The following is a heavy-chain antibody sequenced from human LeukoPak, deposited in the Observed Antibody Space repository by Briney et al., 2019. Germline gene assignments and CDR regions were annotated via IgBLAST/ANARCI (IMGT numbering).Heavy chain of an antibody. CDR3: ASSPLLFYDSSGYYSGDAFDI. CDR2: INPSGGST. V-gene: IGHV1-46*01. J-gene: IGHJ3*02. Sequence: GASVKVSCKASGCTFTSYYMHWVRQAPGQGLEWMGIINPSGGSTSYAQKFQGRVTMTRDTSTSTVYMELSSLRSEDTAVYYCASSPLLFYDSSGYYSGDAFDIWGQGTMVTVSS. CDR1: GCTFTSYY. D-gene: IGHD3-22*01.